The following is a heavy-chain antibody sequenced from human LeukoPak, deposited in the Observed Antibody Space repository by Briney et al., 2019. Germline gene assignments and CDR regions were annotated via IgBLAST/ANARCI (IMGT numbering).Heavy chain of an antibody. V-gene: IGHV1-8*01. CDR1: GYTFTSYD. CDR3: ARVCYDILTGYSDAFDI. J-gene: IGHJ3*02. D-gene: IGHD3-9*01. CDR2: MNPNSGNI. Sequence: ASVKVSCKASGYTFTSYDINWVRQATGQGLEWMGWMNPNSGNIGYAQKFQGRVTMTRNTSISTAYMELSSLRSEDTAVYYCARVCYDILTGYSDAFDIWGQGTMVTVSS.